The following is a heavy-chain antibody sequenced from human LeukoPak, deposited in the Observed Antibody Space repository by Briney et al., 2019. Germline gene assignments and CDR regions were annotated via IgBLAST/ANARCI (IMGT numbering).Heavy chain of an antibody. Sequence: PSETLSLTCAVSGGSISSGGYSWSWIRQPPGKGLEWIGYIYYSGSTYYNPSLKSRVTISVDTSKNQFSLKLSSVTAADTAVYYCARVFSGIAAAGTLWFDPWGQGTLVTVSS. D-gene: IGHD6-13*01. CDR1: GGSISSGGYS. J-gene: IGHJ5*02. CDR2: IYYSGST. V-gene: IGHV4-30-4*07. CDR3: ARVFSGIAAAGTLWFDP.